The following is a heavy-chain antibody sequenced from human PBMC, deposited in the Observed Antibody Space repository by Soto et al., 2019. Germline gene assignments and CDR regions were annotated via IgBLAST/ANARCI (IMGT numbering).Heavy chain of an antibody. CDR3: ARDSNYDPYYYYYYMDV. CDR2: INAGNGKT. V-gene: IGHV1-3*01. D-gene: IGHD4-4*01. J-gene: IGHJ6*03. Sequence: ASVKVSCKASGYTFTSYAMHWVRQAPGQRIERKGWINAGNGKTKYSQKYEGRVTITRETSASTAYMERSSLRSEDTSVYFCARDSNYDPYYYYYYMDVWGKGTTVTVSS. CDR1: GYTFTSYA.